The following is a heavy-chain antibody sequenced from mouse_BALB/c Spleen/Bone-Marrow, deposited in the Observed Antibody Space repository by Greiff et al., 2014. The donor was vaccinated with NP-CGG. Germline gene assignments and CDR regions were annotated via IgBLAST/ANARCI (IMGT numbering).Heavy chain of an antibody. J-gene: IGHJ2*01. Sequence: EVQGVESGAELVKPGASVKLSCTASGFNIKDTYIHWVKQRPEQGLEWIGRIDPASGNTKYDPKFQGKATITADTSSNTAYLQLSGLTSEDTAVYYCARRFDYEDYWGQGTTLTVSS. CDR1: GFNIKDTY. CDR2: IDPASGNT. D-gene: IGHD2-4*01. CDR3: ARRFDYEDY. V-gene: IGHV14-3*02.